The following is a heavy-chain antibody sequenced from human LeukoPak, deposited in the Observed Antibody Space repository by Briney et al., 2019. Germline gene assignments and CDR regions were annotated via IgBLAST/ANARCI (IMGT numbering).Heavy chain of an antibody. CDR3: AVDWLHDAFDI. V-gene: IGHV1-3*01. D-gene: IGHD3-9*01. J-gene: IGHJ3*02. Sequence: ASVKVSCKASGYTLTSYAMHWVRQAPGQRLEWMGWINAGNGNTKYSQKFQGRVTIARDTSASTAYMELSSLRSEDTAVYYCAVDWLHDAFDIWGQGTMVTVSS. CDR1: GYTLTSYA. CDR2: INAGNGNT.